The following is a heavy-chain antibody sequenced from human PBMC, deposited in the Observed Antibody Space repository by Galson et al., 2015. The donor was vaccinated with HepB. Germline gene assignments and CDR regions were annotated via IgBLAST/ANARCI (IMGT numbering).Heavy chain of an antibody. CDR2: IIPLLGIA. V-gene: IGHV1-69*04. D-gene: IGHD3-3*01. J-gene: IGHJ5*02. CDR1: GDTSSSSP. CDR3: ARGGPDTIFGGSWFDP. Sequence: SVKVSCKASGDTSSSSPLNWVRQAPGQGLEWMGRIIPLLGIANYAQNFQGRVTITADRSTSTAFMELRSLKPEDTAIYYCARGGPDTIFGGSWFDPWGQGTLVTVSS.